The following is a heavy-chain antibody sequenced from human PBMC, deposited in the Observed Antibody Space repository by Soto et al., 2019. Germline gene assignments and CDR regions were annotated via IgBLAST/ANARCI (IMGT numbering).Heavy chain of an antibody. V-gene: IGHV3-66*01. CDR1: GFTVSGNY. CDR2: IYSTNNT. CDR3: ARASIVSTMGGWLDP. Sequence: EVQLVESGGGLVQAGGSLRLSCAASGFTVSGNYMAWVRQAPGKGLEWVSIIYSTNNTYYADFVKGRFTMSRDNSKNTMWLQMNSLRAEHTAVYYCARASIVSTMGGWLDPWGQGARVIVSS. D-gene: IGHD5-12*01. J-gene: IGHJ5*02.